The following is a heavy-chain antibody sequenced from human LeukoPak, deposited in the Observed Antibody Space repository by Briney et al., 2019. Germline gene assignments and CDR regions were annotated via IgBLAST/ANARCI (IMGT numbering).Heavy chain of an antibody. CDR2: IYTSGSA. J-gene: IGHJ3*02. V-gene: IGHV4-61*02. D-gene: IGHD1-1*01. CDR1: GGSISSGSYY. CDR3: ARDLGQLERLPDAFDI. Sequence: SETLSLTCTVSGGSISSGSYYWSWIRQPAGKGLEWIGRIYTSGSANYNPSLKSRVTISVDTSKNQFSLKLSSVTAADTAVYYCARDLGQLERLPDAFDIWGQGTMVTVSS.